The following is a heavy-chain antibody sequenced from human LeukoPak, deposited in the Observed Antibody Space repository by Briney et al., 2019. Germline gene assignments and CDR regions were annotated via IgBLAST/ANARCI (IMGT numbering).Heavy chain of an antibody. V-gene: IGHV4-34*01. J-gene: IGHJ4*02. D-gene: IGHD5-12*01. CDR2: INHSGST. CDR3: ATQRLNVDIVATTVPHFDY. CDR1: GGSFSGYY. Sequence: PSETLSLACAVYGGSFSGYYWSWIRQPPGKGLEWIGEINHSGSTNYNPSLKSRVTISVDTSKNQFSLKLSSVTAADTAVYYCATQRLNVDIVATTVPHFDYWGQGTLVTVSS.